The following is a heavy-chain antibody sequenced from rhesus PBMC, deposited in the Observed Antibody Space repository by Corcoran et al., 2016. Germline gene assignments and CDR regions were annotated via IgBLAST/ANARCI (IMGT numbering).Heavy chain of an antibody. Sequence: QVQLQESGPGVVQPSETLSLTCAVSGRSISSGYDWSWIRQPPGKGLEWIGYIYVRRGRTNDNPSINNRGTIAKDASKNQFSLKLSSVTAADTAVYYCARDRIAAAGGFDYWGQGVLVTVSS. CDR3: ARDRIAAAGGFDY. V-gene: IGHV4-76*01. J-gene: IGHJ4*01. D-gene: IGHD6-25*01. CDR2: IYVRRGRT. CDR1: GRSISSGYD.